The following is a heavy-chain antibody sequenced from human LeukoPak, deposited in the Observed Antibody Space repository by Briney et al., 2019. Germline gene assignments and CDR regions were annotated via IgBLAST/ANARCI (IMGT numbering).Heavy chain of an antibody. CDR3: ARGRNYYDSNDYSSPYYFDY. CDR2: IYYSGST. D-gene: IGHD3-22*01. V-gene: IGHV4-31*03. J-gene: IGHJ4*02. CDR1: GGSISSGGYY. Sequence: PSQTLSLTCTVSGGSISSGGYYWSWIRQHPGKGLEWIGYIYYSGSTYYNPSLKSRVTISVDTSKNQFSLKLSSVTAADTAVYYCARGRNYYDSNDYSSPYYFDYWGQGTLVTVSS.